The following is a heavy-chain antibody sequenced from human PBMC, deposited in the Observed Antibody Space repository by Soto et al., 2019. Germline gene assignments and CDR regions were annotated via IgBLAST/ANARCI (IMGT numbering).Heavy chain of an antibody. J-gene: IGHJ6*02. CDR3: ARGLRHGGDYYYGMDV. D-gene: IGHD2-15*01. Sequence: SVKVSCKASGGTFSSYAISWVRQAPGQGLEWMGGIIPVFGTANYAQKFQGRVTITADESTSTAYMELSGLRSEDTAVYYCARGLRHGGDYYYGMDVWGQGTTVTVSS. CDR2: IIPVFGTA. CDR1: GGTFSSYA. V-gene: IGHV1-69*13.